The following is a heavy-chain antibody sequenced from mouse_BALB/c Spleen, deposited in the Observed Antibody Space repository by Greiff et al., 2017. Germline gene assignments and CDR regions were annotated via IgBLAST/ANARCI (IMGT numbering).Heavy chain of an antibody. CDR1: GYSITSDYA. J-gene: IGHJ1*01. V-gene: IGHV3-2*02. Sequence: EVQLQESGPGLVKPSQSLSLTCTVTGYSITSDYAWNWIRQFPGNKLEWMGYISYSGSTSYNPSLKSRISITRDTSKNQFFLQLNSVTTEDTATYYCARSGYYDYDVYFDVWGAGTTVTVSS. CDR3: ARSGYYDYDVYFDV. D-gene: IGHD2-4*01. CDR2: ISYSGST.